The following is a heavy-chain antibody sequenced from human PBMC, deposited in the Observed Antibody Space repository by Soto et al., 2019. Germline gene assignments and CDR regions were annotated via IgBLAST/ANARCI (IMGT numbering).Heavy chain of an antibody. V-gene: IGHV4-59*08. CDR1: GGSISNYY. Sequence: SETLSLTCTVSGGSISNYYWTWIRQPPGKGLEWIGYIYYTGSTNYNPSLKSRVTLSVDTSKNQFSLKLSSVTAADTFVYYCARLGGSYAVPHFDYWGQGTLVTVSS. CDR2: IYYTGST. D-gene: IGHD1-26*01. CDR3: ARLGGSYAVPHFDY. J-gene: IGHJ4*02.